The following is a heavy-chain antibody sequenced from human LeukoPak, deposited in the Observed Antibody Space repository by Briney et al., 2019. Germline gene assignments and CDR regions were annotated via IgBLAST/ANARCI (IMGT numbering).Heavy chain of an antibody. CDR2: IISSTSYI. V-gene: IGHV3-21*01. D-gene: IGHD4-17*01. Sequence: GGSLRLSCAASGFTFTSYSMNWVRQAPGKGLEWVSCIISSTSYIYYADSVKGRFTISRDNAKNSLYLQMNSLRAEDTAVYYCARDQYGDYAFDYGGQGTLVTVSS. CDR3: ARDQYGDYAFDY. J-gene: IGHJ4*02. CDR1: GFTFTSYS.